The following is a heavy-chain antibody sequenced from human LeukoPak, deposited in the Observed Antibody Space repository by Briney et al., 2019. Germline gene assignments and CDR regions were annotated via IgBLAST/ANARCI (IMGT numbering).Heavy chain of an antibody. CDR1: GYSFTSYW. J-gene: IGHJ4*02. D-gene: IGHD6-19*01. V-gene: IGHV5-51*01. CDR3: ARHLKSIAVAGSFDY. Sequence: KPGESLKISCKGSGYSFTSYWIGWVRQLPGKGLGWMGIIYPGDSDTRYSPSFQGQVTISADKSISTAYLQWSSLKASDTAMYYCARHLKSIAVAGSFDYWGQGTLVTVSS. CDR2: IYPGDSDT.